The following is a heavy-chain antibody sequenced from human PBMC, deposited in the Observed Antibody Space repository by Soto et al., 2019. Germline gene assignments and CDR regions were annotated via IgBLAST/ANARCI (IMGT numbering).Heavy chain of an antibody. CDR3: TTDPLGYCSGGSCYSPYYYYGMDV. Sequence: GGSLRLSCAASGFTFSNAWMSWVRQAPGKGLEWVGRIKSKTDGGTTDYAAPVKGRFTISRDDSKNTLYLQMNSLKTEDTAVYYCTTDPLGYCSGGSCYSPYYYYGMDVWGQGTTVTVSS. CDR2: IKSKTDGGTT. D-gene: IGHD2-15*01. V-gene: IGHV3-15*01. CDR1: GFTFSNAW. J-gene: IGHJ6*02.